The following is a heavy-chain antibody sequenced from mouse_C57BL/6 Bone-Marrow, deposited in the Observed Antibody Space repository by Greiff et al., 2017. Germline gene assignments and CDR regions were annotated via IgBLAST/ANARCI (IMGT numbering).Heavy chain of an antibody. CDR1: GFTFSSYA. CDR2: ISDGGSYT. Sequence: EVQGVESGGGLVKPGGSLKLSCAASGFTFSSYAMSWVRQTPEKRLEWVATISDGGSYTYYPDNGKGRFTISRDNAKNNLYLQMSHLKSEDTAMYYCARDGVAYWGQGTLVTGSA. J-gene: IGHJ3*01. CDR3: ARDGVAY. V-gene: IGHV5-4*01.